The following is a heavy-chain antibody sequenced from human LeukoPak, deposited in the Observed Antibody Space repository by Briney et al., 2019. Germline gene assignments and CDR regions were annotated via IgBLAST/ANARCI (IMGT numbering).Heavy chain of an antibody. V-gene: IGHV4-4*07. D-gene: IGHD1-1*01. Sequence: SETLSLTCTVSGGSISNYYWSWLRQPAGKGREFIGRIYSSGSTNYNPSLKSRVTMSVDTSKNQFSLRLSSVTAADSAMYYCARGGYNIFDYWGQGTLVTVSS. CDR3: ARGGYNIFDY. CDR1: GGSISNYY. J-gene: IGHJ4*02. CDR2: IYSSGST.